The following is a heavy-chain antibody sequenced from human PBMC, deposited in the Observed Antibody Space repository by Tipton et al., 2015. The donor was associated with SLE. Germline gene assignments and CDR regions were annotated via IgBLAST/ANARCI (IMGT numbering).Heavy chain of an antibody. J-gene: IGHJ5*02. CDR2: IRYDGSNK. Sequence: SLRLSCAASGFTFSSYGLHWVRAAPGKGLEWVAFIRYDGSNKYYADSVKGRFTISRDNSKNTLYLQMNSLRAEDTAVYYCAKDLSIAVAGTPGWFDPWGQGTLGTVSS. CDR3: AKDLSIAVAGTPGWFDP. CDR1: GFTFSSYG. D-gene: IGHD6-19*01. V-gene: IGHV3-30*02.